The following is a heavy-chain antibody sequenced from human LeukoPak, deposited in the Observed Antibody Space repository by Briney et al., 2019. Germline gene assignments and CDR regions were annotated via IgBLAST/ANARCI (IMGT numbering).Heavy chain of an antibody. D-gene: IGHD6-13*01. Sequence: SETLSLTCAVYGGSFSGYYWSWIRQPPGKGLEWIGEINHSGSTNYNPSLKSRVTISVDTSKNQFSLKLSSVTAADTAVYYCARTPGYSSSWYENWFDPWGQGTLVTVSS. CDR1: GGSFSGYY. V-gene: IGHV4-34*01. CDR3: ARTPGYSSSWYENWFDP. J-gene: IGHJ5*02. CDR2: INHSGST.